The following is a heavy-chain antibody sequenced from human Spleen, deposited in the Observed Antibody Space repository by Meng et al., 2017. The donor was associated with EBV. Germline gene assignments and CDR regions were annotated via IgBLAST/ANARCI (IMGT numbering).Heavy chain of an antibody. D-gene: IGHD6-25*01. CDR2: INTRTGNP. CDR3: ARQSPIAATPTGLDP. V-gene: IGHV7-4-1*02. CDR1: GYTFTSDS. Sequence: QGNRVESGSEFNKPGASVKVPCKASGYTFTSDSMHWVRQAPGQGPEWMGWINTRTGNPMYAQGFTGQFVFSLDTSVSTAYLQISSLEAEDTAVYYCARQSPIAATPTGLDPWGQGTWSPSPQ. J-gene: IGHJ5*02.